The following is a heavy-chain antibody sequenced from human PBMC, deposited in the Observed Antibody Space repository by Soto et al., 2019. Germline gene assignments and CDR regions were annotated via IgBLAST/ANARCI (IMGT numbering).Heavy chain of an antibody. Sequence: VGSLRLSCTSPIFTFGSYWMHCVRQSPGKGLVWVSDINVDGTETWYADSVKGRFTISRDNDKKTLYLHMTGLRVDDTGVYYCARDKEAVLKNYGMAVWGQGTTVSVSS. CDR3: ARDKEAVLKNYGMAV. J-gene: IGHJ6*01. CDR1: IFTFGSYW. D-gene: IGHD6-6*01. CDR2: INVDGTET. V-gene: IGHV3-74*01.